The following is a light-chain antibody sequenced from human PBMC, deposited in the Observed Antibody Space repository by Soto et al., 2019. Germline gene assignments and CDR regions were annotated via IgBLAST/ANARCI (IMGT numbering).Light chain of an antibody. V-gene: IGLV1-40*01. J-gene: IGLJ2*01. CDR2: GNS. CDR3: QSYASSPL. Sequence: QAVVTQPPSVSGAPGQRVTISCTGSSSNIGAGYDVHWYQQLPGTAPKLLIYGNSNRPSGVPDRFSGSKSGTSASLAITGPQAGDEADYYCQSYASSPLFGGGTKLTVL. CDR1: SSNIGAGYD.